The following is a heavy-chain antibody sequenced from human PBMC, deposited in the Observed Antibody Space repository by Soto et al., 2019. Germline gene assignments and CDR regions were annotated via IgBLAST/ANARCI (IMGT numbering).Heavy chain of an antibody. CDR3: ARTYSSDWPHYYYYYMDV. Sequence: SETLSLTCTVSGGSISSYYWSWIRQPPGKGLEWIGYIYYSGSTNYNPSLKSRVTISVDTSKNQFSLKLSSVTAADTAVYYCARTYSSDWPHYYYYYMDVWGKGTTVTVSS. CDR1: GGSISSYY. J-gene: IGHJ6*03. V-gene: IGHV4-59*01. D-gene: IGHD6-19*01. CDR2: IYYSGST.